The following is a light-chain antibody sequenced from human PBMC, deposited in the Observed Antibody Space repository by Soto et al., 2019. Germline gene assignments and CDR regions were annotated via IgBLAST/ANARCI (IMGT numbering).Light chain of an antibody. CDR3: MQALQTPLT. Sequence: DIVMTQSPLSLPVTPGEPASISCRSSQSLLHSNGYNYSDWYLQKPGQSPQLLIYLGSNRASGVPVRFSGSGSGTDFTLKISRVEAEDVGVYYCMQALQTPLTFGGGTKVEIK. CDR2: LGS. J-gene: IGKJ4*01. CDR1: QSLLHSNGYNY. V-gene: IGKV2-28*01.